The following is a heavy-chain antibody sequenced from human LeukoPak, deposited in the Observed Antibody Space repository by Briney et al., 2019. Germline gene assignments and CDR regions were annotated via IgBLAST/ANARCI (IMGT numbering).Heavy chain of an antibody. CDR3: AKAGGRNYFDY. V-gene: IGHV3-23*01. J-gene: IGHJ4*02. Sequence: GGSLRLSCTASGFTFSNYGMHWVRQAPGKGLEWVSGISPTGDGAYYADSVKGRFTISRDNSKNTLYVHMNSLRAEDTAVYYCAKAGGRNYFDYWGQGALVTVSS. D-gene: IGHD2-15*01. CDR1: GFTFSNYG. CDR2: ISPTGDGA.